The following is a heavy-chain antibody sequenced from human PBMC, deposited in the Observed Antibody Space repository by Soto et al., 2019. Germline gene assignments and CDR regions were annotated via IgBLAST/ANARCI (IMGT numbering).Heavy chain of an antibody. Sequence: EVQLLESGGGLVQPGGSLRLSCAASGFTFNAYAMTWVRQAPGKGLEWVSAIGGSGGNRYYAASVKGRFTISRDNSKHTLDLQMSRLRVEDTAVYYCARVASDYINSVDHWGQEILVTVSS. CDR2: IGGSGGNR. CDR3: ARVASDYINSVDH. CDR1: GFTFNAYA. D-gene: IGHD4-4*01. J-gene: IGHJ4*02. V-gene: IGHV3-23*01.